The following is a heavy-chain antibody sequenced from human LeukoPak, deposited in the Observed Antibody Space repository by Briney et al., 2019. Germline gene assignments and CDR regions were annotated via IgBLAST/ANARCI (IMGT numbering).Heavy chain of an antibody. CDR2: INAGNGNT. J-gene: IGHJ4*02. CDR3: AITMVRGVIHTSFDY. Sequence: ASVKISCKASGYTFTTSYIHWVRQAPGQSLEWMGWINAGNGNTKYSQKFQGRVTITRDTSASSAYMELSSLRSEDTAVYYCAITMVRGVIHTSFDYWGQGTLVTVSS. CDR1: GYTFTTSY. V-gene: IGHV1-3*01. D-gene: IGHD3-10*01.